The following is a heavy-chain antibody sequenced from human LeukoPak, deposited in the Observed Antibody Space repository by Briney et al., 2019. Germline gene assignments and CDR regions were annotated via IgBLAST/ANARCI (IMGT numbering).Heavy chain of an antibody. CDR1: GYTFTSYH. CDR2: INPNTGTS. D-gene: IGHD1-26*01. V-gene: IGHV1-8*01. J-gene: IGHJ6*03. Sequence: APVKVSCKASGYTFTSYHIHWVRQATGHGLECMGWINPNTGTSGYAQKFQGRVAITSHTSTSTACMELSSRRSEDTAVYYGARVSRATLDMDVWGKGTTVTVSS. CDR3: ARVSRATLDMDV.